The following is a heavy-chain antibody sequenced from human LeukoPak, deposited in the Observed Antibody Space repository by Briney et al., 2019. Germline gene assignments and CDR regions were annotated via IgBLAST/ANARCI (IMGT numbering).Heavy chain of an antibody. J-gene: IGHJ4*02. CDR1: GYTFTSYD. Sequence: ASVKVSCKASGYTFTSYDINWVRQATGQGNEWMGWMNPNSGNTGYAQKFQGRVTITRNTSISTAYMELSSLRSEDTAVYYCAREGSVVPAASNFDYWGQGTLVTVSS. D-gene: IGHD2-2*01. CDR3: AREGSVVPAASNFDY. V-gene: IGHV1-8*03. CDR2: MNPNSGNT.